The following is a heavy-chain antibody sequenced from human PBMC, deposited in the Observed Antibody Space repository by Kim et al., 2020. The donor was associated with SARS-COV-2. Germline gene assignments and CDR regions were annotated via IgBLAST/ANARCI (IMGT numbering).Heavy chain of an antibody. CDR1: GFTFSAYA. CDR3: AKHFGSSGSEFQH. Sequence: GGSLRLSCAASGFTFSAYAITWVRQAPGKGLEWVSAISGSDGSTYYADSVKGRFIISRDNSKNTLHLQMNSLRAEDTAVYYCAKHFGSSGSEFQHWGQGTLVTVSS. D-gene: IGHD3-22*01. V-gene: IGHV3-23*01. CDR2: ISGSDGST. J-gene: IGHJ1*01.